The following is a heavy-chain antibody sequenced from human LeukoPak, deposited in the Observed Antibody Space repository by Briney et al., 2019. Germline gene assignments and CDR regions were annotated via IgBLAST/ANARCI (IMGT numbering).Heavy chain of an antibody. D-gene: IGHD3-10*01. Sequence: GGSLRLSCAASGFTFSSYAMSWVRQAPGKGLEWVSAISGSGGSTYYADSVKGRFTISRDNSKNTLYLQLSSLRAEDTAVYYCAKSPRGSGSYYRYYFDYWGQGTLVTVSS. CDR1: GFTFSSYA. V-gene: IGHV3-23*01. J-gene: IGHJ4*02. CDR2: ISGSGGST. CDR3: AKSPRGSGSYYRYYFDY.